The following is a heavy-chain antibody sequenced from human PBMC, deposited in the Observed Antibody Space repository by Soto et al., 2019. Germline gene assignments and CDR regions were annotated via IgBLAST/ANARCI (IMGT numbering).Heavy chain of an antibody. V-gene: IGHV1-8*01. D-gene: IGHD6-13*01. CDR1: GYTFTSYD. CDR3: ARERSAAGTGWFDP. Sequence: QVQLVQSGAEVKKPGASVKVSCKASGYTFTSYDINWVRQATGQGLEWMGWMNPNSGNTGYAQKFHGRVTMTRNTSICTAYMDLSSLRSEDTAVYYCARERSAAGTGWFDPWGQRTLVTVSS. J-gene: IGHJ5*02. CDR2: MNPNSGNT.